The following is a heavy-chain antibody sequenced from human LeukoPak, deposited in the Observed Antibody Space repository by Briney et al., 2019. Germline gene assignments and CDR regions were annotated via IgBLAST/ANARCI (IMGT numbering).Heavy chain of an antibody. V-gene: IGHV3-11*06. D-gene: IGHD6-13*01. CDR3: ARDVDSSSWVAMDV. J-gene: IGHJ6*02. CDR2: ISGSSSYT. Sequence: GGSLRLSCAASRFTFSDYYMTWIRQAPGKGLEWVSYISGSSSYTNFADSVKGRFTISRDNFKNMLFLQMDSLRADDTAVYYCARDVDSSSWVAMDVWGQGTTVTVSS. CDR1: RFTFSDYY.